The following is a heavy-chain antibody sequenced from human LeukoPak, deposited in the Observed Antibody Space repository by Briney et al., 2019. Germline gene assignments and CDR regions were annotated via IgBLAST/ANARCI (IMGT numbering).Heavy chain of an antibody. D-gene: IGHD3-10*01. V-gene: IGHV1-8*03. CDR3: ARDVTMVRGVIPPGVWFDP. CDR2: MNPNSGNT. Sequence: ASVKVSCKASGYTFTSYDINWVRQATGQGLEWMGWMNPNSGNTGYAQKFQGRVTITRNTSISTAYMELSSLRSEDTAVYYCARDVTMVRGVIPPGVWFDPWGQGTLVTVSS. J-gene: IGHJ5*02. CDR1: GYTFTSYD.